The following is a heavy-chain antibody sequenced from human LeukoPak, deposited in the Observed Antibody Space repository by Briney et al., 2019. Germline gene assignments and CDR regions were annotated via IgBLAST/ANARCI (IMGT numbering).Heavy chain of an antibody. CDR3: TRVNYGGNPGYHLDD. V-gene: IGHV3-23*01. CDR2: ISHGGKGA. CDR1: GFPFRTYS. Sequence: GESLTLSCAASGFPFRTYSMTWVRQAPGKGLEWLSYISHGGKGAHYAASVRGRFTTSRDNSKNTLFLQMNILRVHDPAFYYCTRVNYGGNPGYHLDDWGQRTLVTVSS. J-gene: IGHJ4*02. D-gene: IGHD4-23*01.